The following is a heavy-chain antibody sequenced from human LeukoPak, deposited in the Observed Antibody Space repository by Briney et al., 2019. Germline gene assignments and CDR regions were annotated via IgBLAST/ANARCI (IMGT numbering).Heavy chain of an antibody. CDR2: ISYDGSNK. D-gene: IGHD2-15*01. J-gene: IGHJ6*02. CDR1: GFTFSSYA. Sequence: GRSLRLSSAASGFTFSSYAMHWVRQAPGKGLEWVAVISYDGSNKYYADSVKGRFTISRDNSKNTLYLQMNSLRAEDTAVYYCARDPTGGIGSGQTRHYYYGMDVWGQGTTVTVSS. CDR3: ARDPTGGIGSGQTRHYYYGMDV. V-gene: IGHV3-30-3*01.